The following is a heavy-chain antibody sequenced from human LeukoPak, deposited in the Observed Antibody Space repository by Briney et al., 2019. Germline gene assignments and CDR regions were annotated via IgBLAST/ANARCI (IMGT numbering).Heavy chain of an antibody. V-gene: IGHV4-59*01. CDR3: ARVDTSLVPDAFDI. J-gene: IGHJ3*02. CDR1: GGSFSSYF. D-gene: IGHD5-18*01. Sequence: PSGTLSLTCTVSGGSFSSYFWSWIRQPPGKGLEWIGYIYSSGSTNYNPSLKSRVSISADTSKNEFSLKLRSVTAADTAVYFCARVDTSLVPDAFDIWGQGSMVTVSS. CDR2: IYSSGST.